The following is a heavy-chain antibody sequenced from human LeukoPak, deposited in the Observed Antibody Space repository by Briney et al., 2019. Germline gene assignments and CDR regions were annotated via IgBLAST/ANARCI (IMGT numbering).Heavy chain of an antibody. J-gene: IGHJ4*02. CDR2: IYPSDSDP. V-gene: IGHV5-51*01. D-gene: IGHD6-19*01. CDR1: GYIFTNYW. CDR3: ARDSGRQKYYFDY. Sequence: PGESLKISCQASGYIFTNYWIGWVRQMPGQGLEWMGIIYPSDSDPRYSPSFQGQVIISVDKSINTAYLQWGSLKASDTAMYYCARDSGRQKYYFDYWGQGTLVTVSS.